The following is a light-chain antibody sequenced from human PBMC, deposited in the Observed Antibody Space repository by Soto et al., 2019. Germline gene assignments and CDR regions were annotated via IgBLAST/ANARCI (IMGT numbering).Light chain of an antibody. J-gene: IGLJ3*02. CDR2: YDG. CDR1: NVESKS. Sequence: SYELTQPPSVSVAPGKTAKITCGGYNVESKSVHWYQQKPGQAPVVVIYYDGDRPSGIPERFSGSNSGNTATLAISTVDAGDEADYYCQVWDSDSGQSVFGGGTKLTVL. V-gene: IGLV3-21*04. CDR3: QVWDSDSGQSV.